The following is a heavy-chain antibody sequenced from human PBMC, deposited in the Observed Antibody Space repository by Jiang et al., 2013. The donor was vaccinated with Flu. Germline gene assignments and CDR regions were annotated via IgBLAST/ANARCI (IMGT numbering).Heavy chain of an antibody. J-gene: IGHJ3*01. Sequence: DYAVSVKSRISVSPDTSKNQFSLQLNSVTPEDTAVYYCARNDRGALDVWGQGTMVTVSS. D-gene: IGHD3-10*01. CDR3: ARNDRGALDV. V-gene: IGHV6-1*01.